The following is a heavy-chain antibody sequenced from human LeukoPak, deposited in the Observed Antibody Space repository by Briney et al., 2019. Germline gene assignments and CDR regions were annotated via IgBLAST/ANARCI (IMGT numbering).Heavy chain of an antibody. J-gene: IGHJ5*02. V-gene: IGHV3-7*04. Sequence: GGSLRLSCVTSGFTFSNYLMSWVRQAPGKGLEWVANINQDGSEKNYVDSVKGRFTISRDNAKKSPYLQLNSLRAEDTAVYYCARDLYGPLDTWGQGTLVTV. CDR3: ARDLYGPLDT. D-gene: IGHD3-10*01. CDR2: INQDGSEK. CDR1: GFTFSNYL.